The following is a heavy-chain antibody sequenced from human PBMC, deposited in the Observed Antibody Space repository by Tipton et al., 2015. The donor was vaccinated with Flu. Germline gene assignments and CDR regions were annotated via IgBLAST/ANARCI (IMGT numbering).Heavy chain of an antibody. CDR3: ARRDYSNYVSQPKNWFDH. J-gene: IGHJ5*02. CDR1: GYSINNGYY. CDR2: IYHSGRA. V-gene: IGHV4-38-2*01. Sequence: TLSLTCSVSGYSINNGYYWGWIRQPPSGGLEWIGNIYHSGRAYYTLSLKSRLSMSVAASKNQFFLKLRSVTAADTAIYYCARRDYSNYVSQPKNWFDHWGQGTLVTVSS. D-gene: IGHD4-11*01.